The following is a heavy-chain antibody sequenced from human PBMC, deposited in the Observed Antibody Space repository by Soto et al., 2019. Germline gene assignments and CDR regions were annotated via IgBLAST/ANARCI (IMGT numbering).Heavy chain of an antibody. Sequence: GSLRLSCAASGSTFSSYGMHWVRQAPGKGLEWVAVIWYDGSNKYYADSVKGRFTISRDNSKNTLYLQMNSLRAEDTAVYYCARDLVYSGWPVNFDYWGQGT. CDR1: GSTFSSYG. V-gene: IGHV3-33*01. CDR3: ARDLVYSGWPVNFDY. CDR2: IWYDGSNK. J-gene: IGHJ4*02. D-gene: IGHD5-12*01.